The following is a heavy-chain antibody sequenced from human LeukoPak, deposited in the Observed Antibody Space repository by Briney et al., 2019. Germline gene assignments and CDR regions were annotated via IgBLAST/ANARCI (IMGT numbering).Heavy chain of an antibody. CDR3: ARAYYDILTGYSSHYMDV. CDR2: IYTSGST. CDR1: GGSISSGSYY. D-gene: IGHD3-9*01. V-gene: IGHV4-61*02. Sequence: SETLSLTCTVSGGSISSGSYYWSWIRQPAGKGLEWIGRIYTSGSTNYNPSLKSRVTISVDTSKSQFSLKLSSVTAADTAVYYCARAYYDILTGYSSHYMDVWGKGTTVTISS. J-gene: IGHJ6*03.